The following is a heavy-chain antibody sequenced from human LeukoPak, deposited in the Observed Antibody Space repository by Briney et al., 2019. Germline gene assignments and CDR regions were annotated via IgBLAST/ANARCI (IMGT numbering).Heavy chain of an antibody. CDR1: GFAFSSYA. D-gene: IGHD3-22*01. CDR3: AKDKADSSGYYWTFDY. J-gene: IGHJ4*02. CDR2: ISGSGGST. V-gene: IGHV3-23*01. Sequence: SGGSLRLYCAASGFAFSSYAMSWVRQAPGKGLEWVSAISGSGGSTYYADSVKGRFTISRDNSKNTLYLQMNSLRAEDTAVYYCAKDKADSSGYYWTFDYWGQGTLVTVSS.